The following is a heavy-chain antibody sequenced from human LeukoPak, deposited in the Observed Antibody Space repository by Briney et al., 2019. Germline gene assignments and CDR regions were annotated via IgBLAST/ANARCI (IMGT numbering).Heavy chain of an antibody. D-gene: IGHD4-17*01. CDR3: ARLTTEYFDY. Sequence: RPGGSLRLSCAASGFTFSSYSMNWVRQAPGKGLEWVSSISSSSSYTYYADSVKGRFTISRHNAKNSLYLQMNSLRAEDTAVYYCARLTTEYFDYWGQGTLVTVSS. CDR2: ISSSSSYT. V-gene: IGHV3-21*01. J-gene: IGHJ4*02. CDR1: GFTFSSYS.